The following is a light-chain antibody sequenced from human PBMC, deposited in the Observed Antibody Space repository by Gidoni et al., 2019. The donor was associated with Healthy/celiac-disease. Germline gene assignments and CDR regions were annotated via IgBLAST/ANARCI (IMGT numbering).Light chain of an antibody. Sequence: IVLTQSPATLSLSPGEIATLSCRASQSVSSYLAWYQQKPGQAPRLLIYDASNRATGIPARFSGSGSGTDFTLTISSLEPEDFAVYYCQQRSNWPTFGQGTKVEIK. CDR1: QSVSSY. J-gene: IGKJ1*01. CDR2: DAS. V-gene: IGKV3-11*01. CDR3: QQRSNWPT.